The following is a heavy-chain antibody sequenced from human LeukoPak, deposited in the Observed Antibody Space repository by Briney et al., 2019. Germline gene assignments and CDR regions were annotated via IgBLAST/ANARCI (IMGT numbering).Heavy chain of an antibody. V-gene: IGHV3-48*03. Sequence: GGSLRLSCAASGFTFSSYEMNWVRQAPGKGLEWVSYISSSGSTKYYADSVKGRFTISRDNAKNSLYLQMNRLREEDTAVYYCARVGGLGYCSGGSCYAFDYWGQGTLVTVSS. CDR3: ARVGGLGYCSGGSCYAFDY. CDR2: ISSSGSTK. CDR1: GFTFSSYE. D-gene: IGHD2-15*01. J-gene: IGHJ4*02.